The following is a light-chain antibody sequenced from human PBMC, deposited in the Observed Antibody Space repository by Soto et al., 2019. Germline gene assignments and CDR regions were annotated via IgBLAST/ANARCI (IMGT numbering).Light chain of an antibody. V-gene: IGKV3-20*01. CDR3: QQYDGSPYT. J-gene: IGKJ2*01. CDR2: GTS. Sequence: EIVLTQSPGTLSLSPGEGATLSCRASLGLGSSYLAWYQQKPGQAPRLLIYGTSRRATGIPDRFSGSVSGTGFTLTISTLEPEDFAVYYCQQYDGSPYTFGQGTKLEI. CDR1: LGLGSSY.